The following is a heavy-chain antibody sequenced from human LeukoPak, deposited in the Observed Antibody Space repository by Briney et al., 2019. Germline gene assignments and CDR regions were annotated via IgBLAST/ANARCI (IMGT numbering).Heavy chain of an antibody. CDR3: ARGSWYSSGVWPVFDH. V-gene: IGHV4-59*01. J-gene: IGHJ4*02. D-gene: IGHD6-19*01. Sequence: SETPSLTCTVSGGSISNYFWSWIRQPPGKGLEWIGYIYYSRNTNYNPSLKSRVTISVDTSKNQFSLKVTSATAADTAVYYCARGSWYSSGVWPVFDHWGQGTLITVSS. CDR1: GGSISNYF. CDR2: IYYSRNT.